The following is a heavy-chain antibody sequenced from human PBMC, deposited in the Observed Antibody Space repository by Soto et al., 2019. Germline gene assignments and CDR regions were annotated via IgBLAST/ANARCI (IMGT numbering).Heavy chain of an antibody. Sequence: ASVKVSCKASGYTFTSYYMHWVRQAPGQGLEWMGIINPSGGSTSYAQKFQGRVTMTRDASTSTVYMELSSLRSEDTAVYYCARARGENYYDSSGYYRYYFDYWGQGTLVTVSS. CDR1: GYTFTSYY. CDR2: INPSGGST. V-gene: IGHV1-46*01. D-gene: IGHD3-22*01. CDR3: ARARGENYYDSSGYYRYYFDY. J-gene: IGHJ4*02.